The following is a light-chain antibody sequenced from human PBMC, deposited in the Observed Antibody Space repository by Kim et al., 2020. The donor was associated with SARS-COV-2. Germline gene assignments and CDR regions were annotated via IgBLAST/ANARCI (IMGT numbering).Light chain of an antibody. V-gene: IGLV6-57*04. CDR1: SGSIASNY. CDR2: EDN. J-gene: IGLJ2*01. CDR3: QSYDSSNLHVV. Sequence: NFMLTQPHSVSESPGKTVTISCTRSSGSIASNYVQWYQQRPGSAPTTVIYEDNQRPSGVPDRFSCSIDSSSNSASLTISGLKTEDEADYYCQSYDSSNLHVVFGGGTQLTVL.